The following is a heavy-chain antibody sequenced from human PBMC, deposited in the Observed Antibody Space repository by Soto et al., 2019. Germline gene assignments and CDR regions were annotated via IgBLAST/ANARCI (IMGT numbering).Heavy chain of an antibody. V-gene: IGHV3-23*01. J-gene: IGHJ6*03. D-gene: IGHD3-9*01. CDR1: GFTFSSYA. CDR2: ISGSGGST. Sequence: PGGSLRLSCAASGFTFSSYAMSWVRQAPGKGLEWVSAISGSGGSTYYADSVKGRFTISRDNSKNTLYLQMNSLRAEDTAVYYCAKPLTNYYYYYMDVWGKGTTVTSP. CDR3: AKPLTNYYYYYMDV.